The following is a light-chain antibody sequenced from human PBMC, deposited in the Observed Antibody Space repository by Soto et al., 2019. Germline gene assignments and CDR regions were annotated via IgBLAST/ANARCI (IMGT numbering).Light chain of an antibody. CDR3: QQYNNWPPIT. CDR1: QSVNSR. CDR2: GAS. V-gene: IGKV3-15*01. J-gene: IGKJ5*01. Sequence: EILLTQSPGTLSLSPGERAILSCRASQSVNSRLAWYQHKPGQSPRLLIYGASSRATGIPARFSGSGSGTEFTLTISSLQSEDFAVYYCQQYNNWPPITFGQGTRLEI.